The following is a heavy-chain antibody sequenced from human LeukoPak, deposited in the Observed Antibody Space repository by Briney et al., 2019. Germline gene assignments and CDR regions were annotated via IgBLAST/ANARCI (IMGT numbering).Heavy chain of an antibody. J-gene: IGHJ4*02. CDR2: IIGSSGDT. D-gene: IGHD5-12*01. CDR1: GLRFSNFA. V-gene: IGHV3-23*01. CDR3: AKGAYDYIEMGYFDD. Sequence: PGGSLRLSCAASGLRFSNFAMSWVRQAPGKGLEWVSLIIGSSGDTLYADSVKGRFTISRDISKNRLYLQMNSLRAEDTALYYCAKGAYDYIEMGYFDDWGQGTLVTVSS.